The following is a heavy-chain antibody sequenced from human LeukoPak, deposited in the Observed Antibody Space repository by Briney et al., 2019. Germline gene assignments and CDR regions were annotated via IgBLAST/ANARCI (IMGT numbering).Heavy chain of an antibody. CDR2: ISSSSSYI. CDR1: GFTFSSYS. J-gene: IGHJ4*02. D-gene: IGHD1-26*01. Sequence: GGSLRPSCAASGFTFSSYSMNWVRQAPGKGLEWVSSISSSSSYIYYADSVKGRFTISRDNAKNSLYLQMNSLRAEDTAVYYCARDPPVGYFDYWGQGTLVTVSS. CDR3: ARDPPVGYFDY. V-gene: IGHV3-21*01.